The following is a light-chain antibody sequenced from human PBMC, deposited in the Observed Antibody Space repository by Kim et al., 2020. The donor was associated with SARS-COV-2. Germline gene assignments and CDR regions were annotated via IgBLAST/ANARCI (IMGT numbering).Light chain of an antibody. CDR1: SSDVGGYNY. V-gene: IGLV2-8*01. Sequence: GQSVTIYCTGTSSDVGGYNYVSWYQQHPGKAPKLMIYEVSKRPSGVPDRFPGSKSGNTASLTVSGLQAEDEADYYCSSYAGSNNYVFGTGTKVTVL. J-gene: IGLJ1*01. CDR3: SSYAGSNNYV. CDR2: EVS.